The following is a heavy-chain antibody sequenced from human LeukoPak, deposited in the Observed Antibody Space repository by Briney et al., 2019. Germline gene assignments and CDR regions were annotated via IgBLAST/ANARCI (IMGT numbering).Heavy chain of an antibody. CDR2: INSDGSDT. CDR1: GFTFRSYW. Sequence: GGSLRLSCAASGFTFRSYWMHWVRQAPGKGLVWVSGINSDGSDTSYADDVKGRFTISRDNAKNTLYLQMNSLRAEDTAVYYCAKDGSPLGGLDVWGQGTTVTVSS. J-gene: IGHJ6*02. V-gene: IGHV3-74*01. CDR3: AKDGSPLGGLDV.